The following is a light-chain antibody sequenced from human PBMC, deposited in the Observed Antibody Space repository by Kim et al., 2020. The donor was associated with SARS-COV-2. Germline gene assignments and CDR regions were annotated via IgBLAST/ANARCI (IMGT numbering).Light chain of an antibody. V-gene: IGLV1-47*01. CDR3: AAWDDSLSGVV. J-gene: IGLJ2*01. Sequence: QSVLTQPPSASGTPGQRVTISCSGSSSNIGTNYVYWYQQLPGTAPKLLIYRNNQRPSGVPDRFSGSKSGTSASLATSGLRSEDEADYHCAAWDDSLSGVVFGGGTQLTVL. CDR2: RNN. CDR1: SSNIGTNY.